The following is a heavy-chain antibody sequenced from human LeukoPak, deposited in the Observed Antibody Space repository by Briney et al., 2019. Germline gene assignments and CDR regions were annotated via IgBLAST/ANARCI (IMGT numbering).Heavy chain of an antibody. CDR2: ISSSGSTI. J-gene: IGHJ3*02. Sequence: TGGSLRLSCAASGFTFSDYYMSWIRQAPGQGLEWVSYISSSGSTIYYADSVKGRFTISRDNAKNSLYLQMNSLRAEDTAVYYCARVVYYYDSSGYPNTFDMWGQGTMVTVSS. CDR1: GFTFSDYY. D-gene: IGHD3-22*01. CDR3: ARVVYYYDSSGYPNTFDM. V-gene: IGHV3-11*01.